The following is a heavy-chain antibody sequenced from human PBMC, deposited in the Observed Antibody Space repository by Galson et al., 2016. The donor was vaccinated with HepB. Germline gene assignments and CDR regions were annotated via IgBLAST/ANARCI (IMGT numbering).Heavy chain of an antibody. Sequence: CAISGDSVLNNNLAWNWIRQSPSRGLEWLGRTYHRSQWYHDYAVSVRNRITIDPDTTKNKFSLQLKSVSPDDTAVYYCSRGWSNLDYWGQGSLVIVSS. V-gene: IGHV6-1*01. CDR3: SRGWSNLDY. D-gene: IGHD3-16*02. CDR2: TYHRSQWYH. J-gene: IGHJ4*02. CDR1: GDSVLNNNLA.